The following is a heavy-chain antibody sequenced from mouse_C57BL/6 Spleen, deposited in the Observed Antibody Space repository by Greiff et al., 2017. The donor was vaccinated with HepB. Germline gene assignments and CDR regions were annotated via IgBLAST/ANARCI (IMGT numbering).Heavy chain of an antibody. J-gene: IGHJ3*01. CDR3: ARKENYDYLAWFAY. CDR2: IDPSDSYT. V-gene: IGHV1-50*01. Sequence: QVQLQQPGAELVKPGASVKLSCKASGYTFTSYWMQWVKQRPGQGLEWIGEIDPSDSYTNYNQKFKGKATLTVDTSSSTAYMQLSSLTSEDSAVYYCARKENYDYLAWFAYWGQGTLVTVSA. D-gene: IGHD2-4*01. CDR1: GYTFTSYW.